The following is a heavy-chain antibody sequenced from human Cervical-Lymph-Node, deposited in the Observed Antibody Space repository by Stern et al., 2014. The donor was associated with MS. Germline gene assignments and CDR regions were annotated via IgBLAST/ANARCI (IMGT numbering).Heavy chain of an antibody. Sequence: QVQLPESGPGLVKPSQTLSLTCTVSGGSISSGDYYWSWIRQPPGKGLEWIGYIYYRGNTYYNPSLKSRVTLSVDTSKNQFSLKLSSVTAADTAVYYCARGRRGSSSSFNYGGQGTLVTVSS. CDR1: GGSISSGDYY. CDR3: ARGRRGSSSSFNY. CDR2: IYYRGNT. D-gene: IGHD6-6*01. V-gene: IGHV4-30-4*01. J-gene: IGHJ4*02.